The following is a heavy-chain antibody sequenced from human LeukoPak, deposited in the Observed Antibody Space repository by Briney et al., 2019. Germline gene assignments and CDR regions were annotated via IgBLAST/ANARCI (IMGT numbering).Heavy chain of an antibody. Sequence: ASVKVSCKASGYTFTSFGISWVRQAPGQGPEWVGWISAYNGNTNYAQKFQGRVTMTTHTSTSTAYMELRSLRSDDTAVYYCARDGSSSSFDYWGQGTLVTVSS. CDR1: GYTFTSFG. CDR2: ISAYNGNT. J-gene: IGHJ4*02. D-gene: IGHD6-6*01. CDR3: ARDGSSSSFDY. V-gene: IGHV1-18*01.